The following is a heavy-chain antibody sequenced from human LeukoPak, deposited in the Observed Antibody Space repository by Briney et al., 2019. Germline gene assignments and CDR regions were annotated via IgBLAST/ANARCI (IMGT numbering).Heavy chain of an antibody. J-gene: IGHJ6*02. D-gene: IGHD1-1*01. V-gene: IGHV3-7*03. Sequence: GGSLRLSCAASGFTFRSYWMSWVRQAPGKGLEWVANIKEDGSEKDYVDSVKGRFTISRDNAKNSLYLQMNSLRAEDTAVYYCARDRPRGTPTGAYYYYGMDVWGQGTTVTVSS. CDR2: IKEDGSEK. CDR3: ARDRPRGTPTGAYYYYGMDV. CDR1: GFTFRSYW.